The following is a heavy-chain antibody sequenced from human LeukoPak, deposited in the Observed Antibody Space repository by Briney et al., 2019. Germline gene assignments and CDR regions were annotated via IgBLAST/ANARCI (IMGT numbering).Heavy chain of an antibody. CDR3: AGGASDDVNWNYPSAFDY. CDR1: GGSISSGSYY. V-gene: IGHV4-61*02. J-gene: IGHJ4*02. CDR2: IYTSGST. Sequence: PSETLSLTCTVSGGSISSGSYYWSWIRQPAGKGLEWIGRIYTSGSTNYNPSLKSRVTISVDTSKNQFSLKLSSVTAADTAVYYCAGGASDDVNWNYPSAFDYWGQGTLVTVSS. D-gene: IGHD1-7*01.